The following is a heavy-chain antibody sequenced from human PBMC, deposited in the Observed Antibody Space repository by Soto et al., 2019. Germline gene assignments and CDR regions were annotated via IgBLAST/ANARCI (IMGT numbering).Heavy chain of an antibody. J-gene: IGHJ6*02. V-gene: IGHV1-8*01. CDR1: GCTFTSYD. CDR3: ARALARYYDFWSGYFNSYYYYGMDV. D-gene: IGHD3-3*01. CDR2: MNPNSGNT. Sequence: ASVKVSCKAPGCTFTSYDINWVRQATGQGLEWMGWMNPNSGNTGYAQKFQGRVTMTRNTSISTAYMELSSLRSEDTAVYYCARALARYYDFWSGYFNSYYYYGMDVWGQGTTVTVSS.